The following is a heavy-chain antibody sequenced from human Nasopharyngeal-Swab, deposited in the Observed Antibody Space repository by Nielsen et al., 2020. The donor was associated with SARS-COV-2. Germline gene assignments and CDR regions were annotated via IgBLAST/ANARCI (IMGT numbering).Heavy chain of an antibody. CDR2: ISSSGSTI. J-gene: IGHJ6*03. D-gene: IGHD3-10*02. V-gene: IGHV3-48*03. CDR1: GFTFSSYE. Sequence: GGSLRLSCAASGFTFSSYEMNWVRQAPGKGLEWVSYISSSGSTIYYADSVKGRFTISRDNAKNSLYLQMNSLRAEDTAVYYCAKFSAMFYYFHYMDVWGKGTTVTVSS. CDR3: AKFSAMFYYFHYMDV.